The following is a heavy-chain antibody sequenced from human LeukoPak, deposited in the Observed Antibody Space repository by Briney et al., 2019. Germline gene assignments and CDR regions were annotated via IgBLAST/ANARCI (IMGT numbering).Heavy chain of an antibody. CDR2: ISWNSGST. CDR3: AKWNRQPLVKGRFDT. J-gene: IGHJ5*02. CDR1: GFTFDDYA. D-gene: IGHD6-13*01. V-gene: IGHV3-9*01. Sequence: PGGSLRLSCAASGFTFDDYAMHWVRQAPGKGLEWVSGISWNSGSTAYADSVKGRFTISRDNANNSLSLLMNSLRVEDTAFYYCAKWNRQPLVKGRFDTWGQGALVIVSS.